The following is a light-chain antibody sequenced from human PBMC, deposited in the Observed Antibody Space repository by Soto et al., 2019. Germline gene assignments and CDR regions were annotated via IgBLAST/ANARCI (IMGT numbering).Light chain of an antibody. CDR1: QTISNW. CDR3: QQYKTYPWT. CDR2: KAA. J-gene: IGKJ1*01. V-gene: IGKV1-5*03. Sequence: IQMTQSPSTLSASVGDRVTITCRASQTISNWLAWYQQIPGKAPKLLIYKAASLERGVPSTFRGSGSGTELTLTISSLKPDDFATYYCQQYKTYPWTFGQGTKVDIK.